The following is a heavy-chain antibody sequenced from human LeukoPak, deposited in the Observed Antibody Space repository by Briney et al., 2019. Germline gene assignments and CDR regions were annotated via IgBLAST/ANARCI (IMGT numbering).Heavy chain of an antibody. D-gene: IGHD6-13*01. CDR1: GYSFSGYH. V-gene: IGHV1-2*02. CDR3: ARGFSWQQLVGWY. CDR2: INPKSGGT. Sequence: ASVKVSCKASGYSFSGYHIHWVRQAPGQGLEWMGWINPKSGGTNYAQKFQGRVTMTRDASISTAYMELSGLMSDGSAMYYCARGFSWQQLVGWYWGQGTLVTVSS. J-gene: IGHJ4*02.